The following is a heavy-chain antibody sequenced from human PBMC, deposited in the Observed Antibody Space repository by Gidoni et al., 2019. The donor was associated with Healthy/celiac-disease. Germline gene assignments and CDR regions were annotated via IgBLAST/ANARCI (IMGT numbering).Heavy chain of an antibody. CDR1: GGTCSSDA. Sequence: QVQLVQAGAEVKKPGSSVKVSGKASGGTCSSDAISWVRPAPGQGLEWLGGVIPIFGIANYAQKFQGRVTITADKSTSTAYMELSSLRSEDTAVYYCAINLAGITMIVGYYGMDVWGQGTTVTVSS. CDR3: AINLAGITMIVGYYGMDV. CDR2: VIPIFGIA. J-gene: IGHJ6*02. V-gene: IGHV1-69*17. D-gene: IGHD3-22*01.